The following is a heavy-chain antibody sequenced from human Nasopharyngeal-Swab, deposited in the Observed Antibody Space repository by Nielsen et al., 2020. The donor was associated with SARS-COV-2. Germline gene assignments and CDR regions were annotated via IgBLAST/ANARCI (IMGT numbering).Heavy chain of an antibody. V-gene: IGHV3-21*01. J-gene: IGHJ6*03. Sequence: WIRQPPGKGLEWVSSISSSSSYIYHADSVKGRFTISRDNAKNSLYLQMNSLRAEDTAVYYCARDNHCSSTSCYLWFSAYYYYMDVWGKGTTVTVSS. D-gene: IGHD2-2*01. CDR2: ISSSSSYI. CDR3: ARDNHCSSTSCYLWFSAYYYYMDV.